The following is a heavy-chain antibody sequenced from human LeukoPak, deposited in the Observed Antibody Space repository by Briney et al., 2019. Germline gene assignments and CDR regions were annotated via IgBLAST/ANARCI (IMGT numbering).Heavy chain of an antibody. V-gene: IGHV1-2*02. CDR3: ARDPSTSYYFDL. D-gene: IGHD6-6*01. CDR1: GYTFTVYY. Sequence: ASVNVSCKTSGYTFTVYYLHWVRQAPGQGLEWMVCIDPKRGGTKYTQRSGGRYHMPRDMSVTTAYMELTGQTSDDTAVYRCARDPSTSYYFDLWGQGTLVIVSS. J-gene: IGHJ4*02. CDR2: IDPKRGGT.